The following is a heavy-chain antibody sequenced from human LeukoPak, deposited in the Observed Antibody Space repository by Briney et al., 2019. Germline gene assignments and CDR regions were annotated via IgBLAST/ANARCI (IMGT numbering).Heavy chain of an antibody. V-gene: IGHV1-69*13. CDR1: GGTFSSYA. Sequence: GASVKVSCKASGGTFSSYAISWVRQAPGQGLEWMGGIIPIFGTANFAQKFQGRVTITADESTSTAYMELSSLRSDDTAVYYCARGEVVPAAVDYWGQGTLVTVSS. D-gene: IGHD2-2*01. CDR3: ARGEVVPAAVDY. J-gene: IGHJ4*02. CDR2: IIPIFGTA.